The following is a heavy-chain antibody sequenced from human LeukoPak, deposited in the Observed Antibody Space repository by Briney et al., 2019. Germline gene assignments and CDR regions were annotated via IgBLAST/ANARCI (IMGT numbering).Heavy chain of an antibody. CDR3: ARLPVVTPGTHSGGDDY. D-gene: IGHD4-23*01. J-gene: IGHJ4*02. CDR1: GGSISSYY. Sequence: SETLSLTCTVSGGSISSYYWSWIRQPPGKGLEWIGYIYYSGSTNYNPSLKSRVTISVDTSKNQFSLKLSSVTAADTAVYYCARLPVVTPGTHSGGDDYWGQGTLVTVSS. CDR2: IYYSGST. V-gene: IGHV4-59*08.